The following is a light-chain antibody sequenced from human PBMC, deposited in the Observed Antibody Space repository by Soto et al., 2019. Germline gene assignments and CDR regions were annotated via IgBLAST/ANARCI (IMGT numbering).Light chain of an antibody. Sequence: IQLTQSPSSLSASVGDRVTITCRASQGISSYLAWYQQKPGKAPKLLIYGASGLQSGVPSRFSGSGSGTDFTLTISSLQPEDFATYYCQQSYSTPGTFGQGTKVDIK. CDR1: QGISSY. V-gene: IGKV1-39*01. CDR2: GAS. J-gene: IGKJ1*01. CDR3: QQSYSTPGT.